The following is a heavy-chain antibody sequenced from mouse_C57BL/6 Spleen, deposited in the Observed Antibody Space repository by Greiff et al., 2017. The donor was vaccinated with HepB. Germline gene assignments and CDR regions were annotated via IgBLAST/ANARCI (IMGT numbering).Heavy chain of an antibody. CDR3: ARVGIVTTFYFDY. CDR2: IDPSDSET. D-gene: IGHD2-5*01. Sequence: QVQLQQSGAELVRPGSSVKLSCKASGYTFTSYWMHWVKQRPIQGLEWIGNIDPSDSETHYNQKFKDKATLTVDKSSSTAYMQLSSLTSEDSAVYYCARVGIVTTFYFDYWGQGTTLTVSS. J-gene: IGHJ2*01. V-gene: IGHV1-52*01. CDR1: GYTFTSYW.